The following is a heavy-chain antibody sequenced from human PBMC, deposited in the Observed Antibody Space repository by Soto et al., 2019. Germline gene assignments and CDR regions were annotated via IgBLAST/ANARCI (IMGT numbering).Heavy chain of an antibody. V-gene: IGHV1-69*13. CDR3: ARVAVAGTGSDY. J-gene: IGHJ4*02. Sequence: SVKVSCKASGGTFSSYAISWVRQAPGQGLEWMGGIIPIFGTANYAQKFQGRVTITADESTSTAYMELSSLRSEDTAVYYCARVAVAGTGSDYWGQGTLVTVSS. D-gene: IGHD6-19*01. CDR2: IIPIFGTA. CDR1: GGTFSSYA.